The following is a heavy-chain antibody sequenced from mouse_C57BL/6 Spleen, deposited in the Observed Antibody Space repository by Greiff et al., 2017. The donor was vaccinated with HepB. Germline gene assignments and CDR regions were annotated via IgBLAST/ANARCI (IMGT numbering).Heavy chain of an antibody. Sequence: EVKLEESGGDLVKPGGSLKLSCAASGFTFSSYGMSWVRQTPDKRLEWVATISSGGSYTYYPDSVKGRFTISRDNAKNTLYLQMSSLKSEDTAMYYCARRGDGFAYWGQGTLVTVSA. CDR1: GFTFSSYG. CDR2: ISSGGSYT. D-gene: IGHD3-3*01. J-gene: IGHJ3*01. CDR3: ARRGDGFAY. V-gene: IGHV5-6*02.